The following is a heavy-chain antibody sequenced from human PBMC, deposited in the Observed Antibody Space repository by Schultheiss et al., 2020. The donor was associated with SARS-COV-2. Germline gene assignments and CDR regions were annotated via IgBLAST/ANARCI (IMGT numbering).Heavy chain of an antibody. V-gene: IGHV4-59*08. CDR2: IYYSGST. CDR1: GGSFSGYY. J-gene: IGHJ2*01. Sequence: SETLSLTCAVYGGSFSGYYWSWIRQPPGKGLEWIGYIYYSGSTNYNPSLKSRVTISVDTSKNQFSLKLSSVTAADTAVYYCARRGPRSSSYFDLWGRGTLVTVSS. D-gene: IGHD6-6*01. CDR3: ARRGPRSSSYFDL.